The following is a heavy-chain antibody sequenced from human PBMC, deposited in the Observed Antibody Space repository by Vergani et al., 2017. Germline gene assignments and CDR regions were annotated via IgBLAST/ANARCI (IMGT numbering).Heavy chain of an antibody. Sequence: QVTLRESGPALVKPTQTLTLTCTFSGFSILTREMCVSWIRQPPGKALEWLALIDWNDNKYFNTSLKTRLTISKYASKNQVVLTMTNMDPVDTATYYCARIRRRGRSGYDIFDFWGQGILVTVAS. V-gene: IGHV2-70*01. CDR1: GFSILTREMC. CDR2: IDWNDNK. CDR3: ARIRRRGRSGYDIFDF. D-gene: IGHD5-12*01. J-gene: IGHJ4*02.